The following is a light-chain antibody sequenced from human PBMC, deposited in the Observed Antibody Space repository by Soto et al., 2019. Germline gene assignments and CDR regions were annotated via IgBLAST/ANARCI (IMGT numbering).Light chain of an antibody. CDR3: QQYNSYSPPLT. Sequence: DIQMTQSPSTLSGSVGDRVTITCRASQTISILLAWYQQKPGKAPKPLIYNASTLKRGVPSRFSGSGSGTEFTLTISSLQPDDFATYYCQQYNSYSPPLTFGGGTKVDIK. V-gene: IGKV1-5*03. CDR2: NAS. J-gene: IGKJ4*01. CDR1: QTISIL.